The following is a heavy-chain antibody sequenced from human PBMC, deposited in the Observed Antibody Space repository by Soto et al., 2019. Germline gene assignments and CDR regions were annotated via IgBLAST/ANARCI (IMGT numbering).Heavy chain of an antibody. J-gene: IGHJ1*01. CDR2: IYPYNGNT. V-gene: IGHV1-18*01. CDR1: GYTFINKG. CDR3: AGDLNGVDGGGY. D-gene: IGHD2-8*01. Sequence: QVQLVQSGAEVMKPGASVKVSCKAYGYTFINKGIFWVRQAPGQGLEWMGWIYPYNGNTNHAQHLHGRVTLTTDTSTSTAYMDLRSLRSDYTAIYYCAGDLNGVDGGGYCGQGTMVTVSS.